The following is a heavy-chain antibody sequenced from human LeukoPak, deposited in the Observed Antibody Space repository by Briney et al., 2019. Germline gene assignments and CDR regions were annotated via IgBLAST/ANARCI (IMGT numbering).Heavy chain of an antibody. CDR1: GGTFSSYA. J-gene: IGHJ4*02. V-gene: IGHV1-69*13. D-gene: IGHD3-22*01. Sequence: SVKVSCKTSGGTFSSYAISWVRQAPGQGLEWMGGIIPIFGTANYAQKFQGRVTITADESTSTAYMELSSLRSEDTAVYYCARTYYYDSSGYYYGYYFDYWGQGTLVTVSP. CDR2: IIPIFGTA. CDR3: ARTYYYDSSGYYYGYYFDY.